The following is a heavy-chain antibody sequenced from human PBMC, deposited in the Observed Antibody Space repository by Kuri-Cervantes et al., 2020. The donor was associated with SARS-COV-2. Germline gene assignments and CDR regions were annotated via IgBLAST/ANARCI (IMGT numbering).Heavy chain of an antibody. CDR1: GFTFGSYA. CDR3: ARSIRLGDLERRSSWLGP. J-gene: IGHJ5*02. CDR2: VYYSGYT. Sequence: ESLKISCAASGFTFGSYAMSWVRQAPGKGLEWIGYVYYSGYTKFNPSLQSRVTMSVDTSKDQFSLNLTSVTAADTAIYFCARSIRLGDLERRSSWLGPWGKGTLVTVSS. V-gene: IGHV4-59*01. D-gene: IGHD5-12*01.